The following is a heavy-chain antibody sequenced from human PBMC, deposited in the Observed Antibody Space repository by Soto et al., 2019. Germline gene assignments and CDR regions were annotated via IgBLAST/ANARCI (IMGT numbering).Heavy chain of an antibody. CDR2: SSATGAGT. D-gene: IGHD1-7*01. V-gene: IGHV3-23*01. J-gene: IGHJ4*02. CDR3: AKDRRAGGNYGFYSDF. CDR1: GFTFSSSG. Sequence: EVQLLESGGGLGQPGGSLRLSCAASGFTFSSSGMTWVRQAPGKGLEWVSFSSATGAGTYCADSVKGRFTISRDNSKNTLYLQMTSLRADDTAVYYCAKDRRAGGNYGFYSDFWGQGALVIVSS.